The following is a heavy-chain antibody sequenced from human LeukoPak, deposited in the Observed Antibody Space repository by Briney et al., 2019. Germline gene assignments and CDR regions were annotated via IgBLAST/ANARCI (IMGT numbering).Heavy chain of an antibody. J-gene: IGHJ4*02. Sequence: SQTLSLTCTVSGGSISSGGYYWSWIRQHPGKGLEWIGYIYYSGSTYYNPSLKSRVTISVDTSKNQFSLKLSSVTAADTAVYYCARDKLEGLDYWGQGTLVTVSS. CDR3: ARDKLEGLDY. V-gene: IGHV4-31*03. CDR1: GGSISSGGYY. CDR2: IYYSGST.